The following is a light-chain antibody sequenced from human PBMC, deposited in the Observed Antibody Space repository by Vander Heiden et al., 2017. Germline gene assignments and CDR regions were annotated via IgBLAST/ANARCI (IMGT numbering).Light chain of an antibody. Sequence: NFMLTQPHSVSESPEKTVTISCTRSSGSIASNYVQWYQQRPGSSPTTVLYEDNQSPSGVPARFSGSIDSSSNSASLTISGLKTEDEVDYYCQSYDSSNVVFGGGTKLTVL. CDR1: SGSIASNY. CDR2: EDN. J-gene: IGLJ2*01. V-gene: IGLV6-57*01. CDR3: QSYDSSNVV.